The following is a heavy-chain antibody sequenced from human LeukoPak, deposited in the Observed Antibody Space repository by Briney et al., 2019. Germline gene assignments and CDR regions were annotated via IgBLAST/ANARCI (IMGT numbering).Heavy chain of an antibody. J-gene: IGHJ4*02. CDR1: GGSISSSSYY. Sequence: SETLSLTCTVSGGSISSSSYYWGWIRQPPGKGLEWIGSNYYSGSTYYNPSLKSRVTISVDTSKNQFSLKLSSVTAADTAVYYCARQTIRYFDYWGQGTLVTVSS. CDR2: NYYSGST. D-gene: IGHD1-14*01. V-gene: IGHV4-39*01. CDR3: ARQTIRYFDY.